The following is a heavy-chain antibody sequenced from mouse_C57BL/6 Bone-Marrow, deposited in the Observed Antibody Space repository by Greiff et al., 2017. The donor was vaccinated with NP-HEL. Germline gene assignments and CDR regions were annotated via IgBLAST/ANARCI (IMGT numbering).Heavy chain of an antibody. V-gene: IGHV1-59*01. CDR3: ARDTTVVAPIGY. Sequence: QVQLQQPGAELARPGTSVKLSCKASGYTFTSYWMHWVKQRPGQGLEWIGVIDPSDSYTNYNQKFKGKATLTVDTSSSTAYMQLSSLTSEDSAVYYCARDTTVVAPIGYWGQGTTLTVSS. D-gene: IGHD1-1*01. CDR1: GYTFTSYW. CDR2: IDPSDSYT. J-gene: IGHJ2*01.